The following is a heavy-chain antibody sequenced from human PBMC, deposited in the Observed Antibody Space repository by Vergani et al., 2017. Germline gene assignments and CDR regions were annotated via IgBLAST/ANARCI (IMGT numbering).Heavy chain of an antibody. CDR1: GFTFSSYA. D-gene: IGHD4-11*01. CDR2: ISYDGSNK. V-gene: IGHV3-30-3*01. J-gene: IGHJ2*01. Sequence: QVQLVESGGGVVQPGRSLRLSCAASGFTFSSYAMHWVRQAPGKGLEWVAVISYDGSNKYYADSVKGRFTISRDNSKNSLYLQMNSLRAEDTALYYCARDNYGASDLWGRGTLVTVSS. CDR3: ARDNYGASDL.